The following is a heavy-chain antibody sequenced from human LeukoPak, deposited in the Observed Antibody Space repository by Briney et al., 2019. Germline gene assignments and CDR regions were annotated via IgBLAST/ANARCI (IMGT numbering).Heavy chain of an antibody. J-gene: IGHJ3*02. CDR2: VFSSGAT. V-gene: IGHV4-4*07. D-gene: IGHD4-23*01. CDR3: ARDDKGYYDGRWTAFDI. CDR1: GASISDTA. Sequence: PSETLSLTCTASGASISDTAWSWVRQPAGRGLEWIGRVFSSGATLYNPSFNGRVSMSVDASKKQVSLKVTPVTVADTAVYYCARDDKGYYDGRWTAFDIWGQGTVVTVSS.